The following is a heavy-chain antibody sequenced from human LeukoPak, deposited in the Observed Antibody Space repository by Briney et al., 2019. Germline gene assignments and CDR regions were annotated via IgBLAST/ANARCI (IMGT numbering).Heavy chain of an antibody. V-gene: IGHV4-59*01. Sequence: SETLSLTCTVSGGSISSYYWSWMRQPPGKGLEWIGYIYYSGSTNYNPSLKSRVTISVDTSKNQFSLKLSSVTAADTAVYYCARLLTSEYYFDYWGQGTLVTVSS. CDR3: ARLLTSEYYFDY. CDR2: IYYSGST. J-gene: IGHJ4*02. CDR1: GGSISSYY. D-gene: IGHD1-14*01.